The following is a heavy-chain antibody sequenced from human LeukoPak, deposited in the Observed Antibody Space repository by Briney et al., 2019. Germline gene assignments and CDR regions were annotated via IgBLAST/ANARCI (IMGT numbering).Heavy chain of an antibody. D-gene: IGHD4-17*01. CDR2: IYSSGST. CDR1: GGSIRGYY. Sequence: SETLSLTCNVSGGSIRGYYWSWIRQPPGKGLEWIGYIYSSGSTNYNPSLKSRVTISVDTSKNQFSLKLSSVTAADTAVYYCARIPTVTRAFDIWGQGTMVTVSS. J-gene: IGHJ3*02. V-gene: IGHV4-59*12. CDR3: ARIPTVTRAFDI.